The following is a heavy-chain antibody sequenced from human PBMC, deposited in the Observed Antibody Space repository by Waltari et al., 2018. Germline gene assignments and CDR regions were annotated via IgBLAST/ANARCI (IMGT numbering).Heavy chain of an antibody. CDR2: IYPGDSST. CDR1: GYSFTSYW. CDR3: ARHSSSSDFDI. Sequence: EVQLVQSGAEVKTPGESLKISCKGSGYSFTSYWTGWVRQMRGKGREWMGIIYPGDSSTSYSPSFPGQVTFSPDKSIGTAYLQCSSLKASDAAMYYCARHSSSSDFDIWGQGTMVTVSS. D-gene: IGHD6-6*01. J-gene: IGHJ3*02. V-gene: IGHV5-51*01.